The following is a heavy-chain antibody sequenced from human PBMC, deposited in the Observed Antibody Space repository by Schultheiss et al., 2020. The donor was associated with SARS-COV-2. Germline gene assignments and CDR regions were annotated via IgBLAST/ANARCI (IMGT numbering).Heavy chain of an antibody. CDR3: ARDSRTSIAARPSFDY. V-gene: IGHV1-2*06. J-gene: IGHJ4*02. CDR2: INPNSGGT. CDR1: GYTFTGYY. D-gene: IGHD6-6*01. Sequence: ASVKVSCKASGYTFTGYYMHWVRQAPGQGLEWMGRINPNSGGTNYAQKFQGRVTMTRDTSISTAYVDLSSLTSDDTAVYYCARDSRTSIAARPSFDYWGQGTLVTVSS.